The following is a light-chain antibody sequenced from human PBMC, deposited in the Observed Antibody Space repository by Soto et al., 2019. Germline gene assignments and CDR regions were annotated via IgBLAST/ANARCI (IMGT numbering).Light chain of an antibody. CDR2: DVS. Sequence: SALTQPASVSGSPGQSITISCTGTSSDVGGYNYVSWYQHHPGKAPKLLIYDVSDRPSRISSRFSGSKSANTASLTISGLQAEDEALYYCSSYTSTTTVRFVFGTGTKVTVL. CDR3: SSYTSTTTVRFV. J-gene: IGLJ1*01. V-gene: IGLV2-14*01. CDR1: SSDVGGYNY.